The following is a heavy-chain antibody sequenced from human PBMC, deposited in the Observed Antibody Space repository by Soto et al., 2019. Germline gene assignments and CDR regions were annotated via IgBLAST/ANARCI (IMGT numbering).Heavy chain of an antibody. Sequence: GGSLRLSCADSGFTFDTYSMNWVRQAPGKGLEWVSYISSISSNIYYADSVKGRFTISRDNAKNSLYLQMNSLRDEDTAVYYCAREIDYYDSSGYYTSVHHAFDIWGQGTMVTVSS. D-gene: IGHD3-22*01. CDR3: AREIDYYDSSGYYTSVHHAFDI. J-gene: IGHJ3*02. CDR2: ISSISSNI. CDR1: GFTFDTYS. V-gene: IGHV3-48*02.